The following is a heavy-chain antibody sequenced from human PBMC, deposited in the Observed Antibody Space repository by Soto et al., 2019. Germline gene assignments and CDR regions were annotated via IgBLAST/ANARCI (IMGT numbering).Heavy chain of an antibody. CDR3: AKDSGVVLTPPIDY. D-gene: IGHD3-10*01. Sequence: GGSLRLSCAASGFTSSSYWMHWVRQAPGKGLVWVSRINSDGSSTSYADSVKGRFTISRDSSKNTLYLQMNSLRVEDTAVYYCAKDSGVVLTPPIDYWGQGTLVTVSS. J-gene: IGHJ4*02. CDR1: GFTSSSYW. CDR2: INSDGSST. V-gene: IGHV3-74*01.